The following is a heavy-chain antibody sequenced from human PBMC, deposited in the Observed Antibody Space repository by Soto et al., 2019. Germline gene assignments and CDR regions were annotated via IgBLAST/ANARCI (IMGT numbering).Heavy chain of an antibody. CDR1: GYTFTSYT. J-gene: IGHJ4*02. CDR3: ARSIVVVTALDY. D-gene: IGHD2-21*02. V-gene: IGHV1-3*01. Sequence: QVQLVQSGAEVKKPGASVKVSCKASGYTFTSYTMHWVRQAPGQRLERIGWINAGNGNTKYSQKFQGRVTITRDTSASTAYRELSSLRSEDTAVYYCARSIVVVTALDYWGQGSLVTISS. CDR2: INAGNGNT.